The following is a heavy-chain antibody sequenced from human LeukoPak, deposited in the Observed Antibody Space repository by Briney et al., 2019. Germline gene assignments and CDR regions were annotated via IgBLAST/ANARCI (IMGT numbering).Heavy chain of an antibody. CDR1: GYTFTSYA. D-gene: IGHD6-6*01. J-gene: IGHJ6*03. V-gene: IGHV7-4-1*02. CDR2: INTNTGNP. CDR3: ARDSRRIAARPDYYYYMDV. Sequence: GASVKVSCKASGYTFTSYAMNWVRQAPGQGLEWMGWINTNTGNPTYAQGFTGRFVFSLDTSVSTAYLQINSLKAEDTAVYYCARDSRRIAARPDYYYYMDVWGKGTTVTVSS.